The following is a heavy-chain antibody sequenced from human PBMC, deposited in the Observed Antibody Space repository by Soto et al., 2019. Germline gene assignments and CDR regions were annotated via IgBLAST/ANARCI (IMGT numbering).Heavy chain of an antibody. CDR1: GFSLSAHY. CDR2: ITNGPCSYTT. Sequence: EVQLVASGGGLVQPGGSLRLSCAASGFSLSAHYMDWVRQAPGKGLEWVGRITNGPCSYTTEYAASVKGRFTISRDYSQNLLYLQMSGLKTEDTVVYYWADLTWNGYYLPWGQGTVITVSS. CDR3: ADLTWNGYYLP. D-gene: IGHD3-3*01. V-gene: IGHV3-72*01. J-gene: IGHJ4*02.